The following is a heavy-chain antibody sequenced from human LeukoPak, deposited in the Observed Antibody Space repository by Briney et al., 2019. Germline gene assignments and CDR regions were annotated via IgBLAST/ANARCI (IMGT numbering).Heavy chain of an antibody. Sequence: GGSLRLSCAASGFTLSNYAMNWVRLAPGKGLEWVSGISVNGGSTYYADSVKGRFTISRDNSKNTLYLQMYCLRAEDTAIYYCAKGAVSYELLHPFDYWGQGSLVTVSS. CDR2: ISVNGGST. CDR1: GFTLSNYA. D-gene: IGHD2-2*02. J-gene: IGHJ4*02. CDR3: AKGAVSYELLHPFDY. V-gene: IGHV3-23*01.